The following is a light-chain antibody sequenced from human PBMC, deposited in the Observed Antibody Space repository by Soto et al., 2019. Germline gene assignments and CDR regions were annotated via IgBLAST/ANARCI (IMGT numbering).Light chain of an antibody. V-gene: IGKV3-11*01. CDR3: HQRQSWTRT. CDR2: DAS. J-gene: IGKJ1*01. CDR1: PSVSSS. Sequence: EIVLTQSPATPSLSPGGRPTPSCTTSPSVSSSLAWYQQKPGQAPRLLIYDASSRATGIPDRFRGGGSGTDFTLTISDVKPEDFALYYCHQRQSWTRTFGQGTKVDIK.